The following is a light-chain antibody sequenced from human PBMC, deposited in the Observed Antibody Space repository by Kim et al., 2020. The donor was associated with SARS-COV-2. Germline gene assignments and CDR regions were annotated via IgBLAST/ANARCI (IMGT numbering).Light chain of an antibody. CDR2: VAS. CDR3: QQLYTVPQT. J-gene: IGKJ2*01. CDR1: QDIHNY. Sequence: QLTQSPSSLSASVGDRVIITCRASQDIHNYLAWYQQKPGKAPKLLIYVASTLQSGVPSRFCGGGSGTEFTLTISSLQPEDSATYYFQQLYTVPQTFGQGTKLE. V-gene: IGKV1-9*01.